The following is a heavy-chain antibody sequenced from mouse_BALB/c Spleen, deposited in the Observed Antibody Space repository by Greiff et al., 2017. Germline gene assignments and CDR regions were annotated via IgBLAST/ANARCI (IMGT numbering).Heavy chain of an antibody. CDR3: ARSEGLRPYYYAMDY. CDR1: SYTFTDYA. Sequence: QVQLQQSGPELVRPGVSVKISCKGSSYTFTDYAMHWVKQIHAKSLEWIGVISTYYGNTNYNQKFKGKATMTVDKSSSTAYMELARLTSEDSAVYYCARSEGLRPYYYAMDYWGQGTSVTVSS. V-gene: IGHV1-67*01. J-gene: IGHJ4*01. CDR2: ISTYYGNT. D-gene: IGHD2-2*01.